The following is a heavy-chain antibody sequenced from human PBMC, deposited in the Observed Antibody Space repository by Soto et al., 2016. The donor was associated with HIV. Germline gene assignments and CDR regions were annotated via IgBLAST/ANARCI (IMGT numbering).Heavy chain of an antibody. CDR3: ARGGYYYDSTVRGGGYYGMDV. D-gene: IGHD3-22*01. CDR1: GFTVSSNY. J-gene: IGHJ6*02. V-gene: IGHV3-53*02. Sequence: EVQLVETGGGLIQPGGSLRLSCAASGFTVSSNYMSWVRQAPGKGLERVSVIYSGGNTYYADSVKGRFAISRDNSKNTLYLQMNSLRAEDTAVYYCARGGYYYDSTVRGGGYYGMDVWGQGTTVTVSS. CDR2: IYSGGNT.